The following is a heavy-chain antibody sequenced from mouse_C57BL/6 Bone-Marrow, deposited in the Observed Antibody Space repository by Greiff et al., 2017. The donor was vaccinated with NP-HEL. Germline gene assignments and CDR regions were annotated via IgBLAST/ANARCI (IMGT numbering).Heavy chain of an antibody. CDR1: GYTFTSYG. D-gene: IGHD1-1*01. Sequence: VQLQQSGAELARPGASVKLSCKASGYTFTSYGISWVKQRTGQGLEWIGEIYPRSGNTYYNEKFKGKATLTADKSSSTAYMELRSLTSEDSAVDFCARYYYGSRDYFDYWGQGTTLTVSS. CDR3: ARYYYGSRDYFDY. J-gene: IGHJ2*01. V-gene: IGHV1-81*01. CDR2: IYPRSGNT.